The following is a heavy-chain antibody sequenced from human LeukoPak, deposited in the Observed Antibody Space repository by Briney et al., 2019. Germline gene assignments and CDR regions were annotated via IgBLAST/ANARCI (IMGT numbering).Heavy chain of an antibody. CDR3: ARAEVVAATLPSSYYYYYGMDV. Sequence: GESLKISCKGSGYSFTSYWIGWVRQMPGEGLEWMGIIYPGDSDTRYSPSFHGQVTISADKSISTAYLQWSSLKASDTAMYYCARAEVVAATLPSSYYYYYGMDVWGQGTTVTVSS. D-gene: IGHD2-15*01. CDR2: IYPGDSDT. CDR1: GYSFTSYW. J-gene: IGHJ6*02. V-gene: IGHV5-51*01.